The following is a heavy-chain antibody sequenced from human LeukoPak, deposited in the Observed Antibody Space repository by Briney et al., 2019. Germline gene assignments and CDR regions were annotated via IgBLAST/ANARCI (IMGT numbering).Heavy chain of an antibody. Sequence: GGSLRLSCAASGFTFSSYSMNWVRQAPGKGLEWVSYISRSSSTIFYADSVKGRFTISRDNAKNSLYLQMNSLRAEDTAVYYCARGTMFPYYFDYWGQGTLVTVSS. J-gene: IGHJ4*02. CDR1: GFTFSSYS. CDR3: ARGTMFPYYFDY. D-gene: IGHD3-10*02. CDR2: ISRSSSTI. V-gene: IGHV3-48*01.